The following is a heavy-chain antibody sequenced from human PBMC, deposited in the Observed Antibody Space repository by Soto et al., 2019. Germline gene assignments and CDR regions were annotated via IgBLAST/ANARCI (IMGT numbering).Heavy chain of an antibody. D-gene: IGHD3-10*01. CDR2: IGTAGDT. CDR3: ARGPLLLWFGELSSPYYFDY. V-gene: IGHV3-13*01. J-gene: IGHJ4*02. Sequence: SGFTFSSYDMHWVRQATGKGLEWVSAIGTAGDTYYPGSVKGRFTFSRENAKNSLYLQMISLRAGDTAVYYCARGPLLLWFGELSSPYYFDYWGQGTLVTVSS. CDR1: GFTFSSYD.